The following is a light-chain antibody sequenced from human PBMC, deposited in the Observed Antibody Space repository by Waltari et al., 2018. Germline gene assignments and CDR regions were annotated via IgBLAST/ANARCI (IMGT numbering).Light chain of an antibody. CDR2: GTS. CDR1: QSVTSIS. V-gene: IGKV3-20*01. J-gene: IGKJ4*01. CDR3: QQYDGSAVT. Sequence: IVLTQSPDTLSLSPGERATLSCRASQSVTSISLAWYQQKPGQAPRLLIYGTSTRATGFPDMFSGSGSGTDFTLTISRLEPEDSAVYHCQQYDGSAVTFGGGTKVEIK.